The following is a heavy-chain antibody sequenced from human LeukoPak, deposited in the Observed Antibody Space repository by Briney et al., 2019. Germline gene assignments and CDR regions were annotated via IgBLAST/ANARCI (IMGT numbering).Heavy chain of an antibody. CDR2: INPNSGGT. V-gene: IGHV1-2*02. J-gene: IGHJ5*02. CDR3: ARDPYDILTGYYGDNGWFDP. CDR1: GYTFTGYY. Sequence: ASVKVSCKASGYTFTGYYMHWVRQAPGQGLEWMGWINPNSGGTNYAQKLQGRVTMTTDTSTSTAYMELRSLRSDDTAVYYCARDPYDILTGYYGDNGWFDPWGQGTLVTVSS. D-gene: IGHD3-9*01.